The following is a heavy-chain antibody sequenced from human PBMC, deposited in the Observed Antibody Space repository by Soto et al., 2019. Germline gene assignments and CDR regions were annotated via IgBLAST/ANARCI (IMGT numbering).Heavy chain of an antibody. CDR1: GFDFRSYG. V-gene: IGHV3-48*04. J-gene: IGHJ3*02. Sequence: PGGSLRLSCTASGFDFRSYGIHWVRQAPGRGLEWVSYISSSGSTIYYADSVKGRFTISRDNAKNSLYLQMNSLRAEDTAVYYCAREDSSGFDAFDIWGQGTMVTVSS. CDR2: ISSSGSTI. D-gene: IGHD6-19*01. CDR3: AREDSSGFDAFDI.